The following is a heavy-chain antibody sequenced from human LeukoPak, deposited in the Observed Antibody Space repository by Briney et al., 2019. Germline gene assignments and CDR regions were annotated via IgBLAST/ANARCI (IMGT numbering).Heavy chain of an antibody. D-gene: IGHD4-23*01. J-gene: IGHJ4*02. CDR1: GYSFTTYW. CDR3: ARQADYGGNSVFGY. V-gene: IGHV5-51*01. Sequence: GESLKISCEGSGYSFTTYWIGWVRQMPGKGLEWMGIIYFGDPDTRYSPTFLGQVIISADKSISTAYLQWSSLKASDTAMYYCARQADYGGNSVFGYWGQGTLVTVSS. CDR2: IYFGDPDT.